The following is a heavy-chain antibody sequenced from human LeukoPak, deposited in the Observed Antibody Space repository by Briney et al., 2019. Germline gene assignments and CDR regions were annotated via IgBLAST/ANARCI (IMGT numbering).Heavy chain of an antibody. CDR3: ARAGDNSGYADY. CDR1: GGSFSGYY. V-gene: IGHV4-34*01. J-gene: IGHJ4*02. Sequence: PSETLSLTCAVYGGSFSGYYWSWIRQPPGKGLEWIGEINHRGSTNYNPSLKSRVTISVDTSKNQFSLRLSSVTAADTAVYYCARAGDNSGYADYLGQGTLVTVSS. D-gene: IGHD3-22*01. CDR2: INHRGST.